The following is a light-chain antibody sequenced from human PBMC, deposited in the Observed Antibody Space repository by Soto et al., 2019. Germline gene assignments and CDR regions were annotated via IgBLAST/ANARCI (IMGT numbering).Light chain of an antibody. CDR3: QQYHSFSFT. J-gene: IGKJ2*01. CDR2: DVF. CDR1: QSITYW. V-gene: IGKV1-5*01. Sequence: GDRVTITCRASQSITYWLAWYQQKPGRAPKLLIYDVFNLQSGVPSRFSGSGSGTEFTLTISSLQPDDSATYYCQQYHSFSFTFGQGTKVDTK.